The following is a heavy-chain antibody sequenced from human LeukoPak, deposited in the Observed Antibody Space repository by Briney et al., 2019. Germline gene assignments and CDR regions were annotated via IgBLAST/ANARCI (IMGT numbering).Heavy chain of an antibody. CDR3: ARNPYGDYYFDY. J-gene: IGHJ4*02. CDR1: GFTFSRYA. CDR2: ISYDGSSK. D-gene: IGHD4-17*01. Sequence: PGGSLRLSCAASGFTFSRYAMHWVRQAPGKGLEWVAIISYDGSSKYYADSVKGRFTFSRDNSKNTLYLQMNSLRAEDTAVYYCARNPYGDYYFDYWGQGTLVTVSS. V-gene: IGHV3-30-3*01.